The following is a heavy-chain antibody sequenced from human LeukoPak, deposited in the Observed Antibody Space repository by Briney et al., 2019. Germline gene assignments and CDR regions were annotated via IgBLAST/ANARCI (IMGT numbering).Heavy chain of an antibody. Sequence: GGSLRLSCAASGFTFDDYGMSWVRQAPGKGLEWVSGTNWNGDKKGYADSVKGRFTISRDNSKNTLYLQMNSLRAEDTAVYYCARGPSGYHNTGGQGTLVTVSS. CDR2: TNWNGDKK. CDR3: ARGPSGYHNT. D-gene: IGHD5-12*01. V-gene: IGHV3-20*04. J-gene: IGHJ4*02. CDR1: GFTFDDYG.